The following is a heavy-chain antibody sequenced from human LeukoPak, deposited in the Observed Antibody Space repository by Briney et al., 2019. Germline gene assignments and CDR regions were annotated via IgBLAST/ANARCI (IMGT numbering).Heavy chain of an antibody. J-gene: IGHJ4*02. D-gene: IGHD6-13*01. V-gene: IGHV3-48*03. CDR3: ARVPYSSTWYVDY. Sequence: PGGSLRLSCAACGFTLSSYEMNWVRLAPGKGLEWISYISRTGNSIYYADSVKGRFTISRDSAKNSLYLQMNSLRAEDTAVYYCARVPYSSTWYVDYWGQGTLVTVAS. CDR1: GFTLSSYE. CDR2: ISRTGNSI.